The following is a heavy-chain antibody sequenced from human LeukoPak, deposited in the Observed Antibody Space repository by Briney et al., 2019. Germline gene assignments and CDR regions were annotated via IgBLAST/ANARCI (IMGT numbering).Heavy chain of an antibody. CDR2: IYSGGST. Sequence: TGGSLRLSCAASGFTVSSNYMSWVRQAPGKGLEWVSVIYSGGSTYYADSVKGRFTISRDNSKNTLYLQMNSLRAEDTAVYYCAGRGWLLPHDAFDIWGQGTMVTVSS. D-gene: IGHD3-22*01. V-gene: IGHV3-53*01. CDR1: GFTVSSNY. CDR3: AGRGWLLPHDAFDI. J-gene: IGHJ3*02.